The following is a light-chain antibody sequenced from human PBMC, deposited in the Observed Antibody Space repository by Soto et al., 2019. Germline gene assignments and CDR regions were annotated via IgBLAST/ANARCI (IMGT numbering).Light chain of an antibody. CDR1: QGFSSN. CDR3: QQRNSYPPRT. CDR2: AAS. V-gene: IGKV1-9*01. J-gene: IGKJ4*01. Sequence: DIQLTQSPSFLSASVGGRVTITCRASQGFSSNLAWYQQKPGKAPKLLIYAASSLQSGVPSRFSGSGSGTEFTLTISSLQPEDFATYYCQQRNSYPPRTFGGGTKVEIK.